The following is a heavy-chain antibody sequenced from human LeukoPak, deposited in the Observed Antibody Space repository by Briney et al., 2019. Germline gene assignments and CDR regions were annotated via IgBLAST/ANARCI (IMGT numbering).Heavy chain of an antibody. CDR1: GYTFTGYY. Sequence: ASVKVSCKASGYTFTGYYMHWVRQAPGQGLEWMGWISAYNGNTNYAQKLQGRVTMTTDTSTSTAYMELRSLRSDDTAVYYCARDMGYSYVNDYWGQGTLVTVSS. D-gene: IGHD5-18*01. J-gene: IGHJ4*02. CDR2: ISAYNGNT. CDR3: ARDMGYSYVNDY. V-gene: IGHV1-18*04.